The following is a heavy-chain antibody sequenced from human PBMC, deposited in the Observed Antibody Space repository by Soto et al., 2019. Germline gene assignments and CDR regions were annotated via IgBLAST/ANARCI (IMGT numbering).Heavy chain of an antibody. V-gene: IGHV4-31*03. CDR2: IYYSGST. Sequence: SETLSLTCTVSGGSISSGGYYWSWIRQHPGKGLEWIGYIYYSGSTYYNPSLKSRVTISVDTSKNQFSLKLSSVTAADTAVYYCARALYIVLVPARRAYWLDPWGQGTLVTVSS. CDR3: ARALYIVLVPARRAYWLDP. J-gene: IGHJ5*02. CDR1: GGSISSGGYY. D-gene: IGHD2-2*01.